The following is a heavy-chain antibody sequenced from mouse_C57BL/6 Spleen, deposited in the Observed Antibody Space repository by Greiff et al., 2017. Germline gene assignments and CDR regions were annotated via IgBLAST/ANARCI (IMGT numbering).Heavy chain of an antibody. CDR3: ARDDYPLYFDD. CDR2: INPYNGGT. CDR1: GYTFTDYY. J-gene: IGHJ2*01. V-gene: IGHV1-19*01. Sequence: EVQLQQSGPVLVKPGASVKMSCKASGYTFTDYYMNWVKQSHGKSLEWIGVINPYNGGTSYNQKFKGKATLTVDKSSSTAYMELNSLTSEDSAVXYCARDDYPLYFDDWGQGTTLTVAS. D-gene: IGHD2-4*01.